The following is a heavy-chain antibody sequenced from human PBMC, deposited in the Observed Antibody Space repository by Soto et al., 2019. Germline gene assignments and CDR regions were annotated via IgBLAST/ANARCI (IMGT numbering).Heavy chain of an antibody. D-gene: IGHD4-17*01. V-gene: IGHV3-30*18. J-gene: IGHJ6*02. CDR1: GFTFSSYG. Sequence: GGSLRLSCAASGFTFSSYGMRWVRQAPGKGLEWVAVISYDGSNKYYADSVKGRFTISRDNSKNTLYLQMNSLRAEDTAVYYCAKRASRDYGDYGMDVWGQGTTVTVS. CDR3: AKRASRDYGDYGMDV. CDR2: ISYDGSNK.